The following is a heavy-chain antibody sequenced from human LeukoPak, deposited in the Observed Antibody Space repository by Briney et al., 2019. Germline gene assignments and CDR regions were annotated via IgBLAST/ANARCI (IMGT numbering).Heavy chain of an antibody. CDR1: GGSFSGYY. CDR2: INHSGST. V-gene: IGHV4-34*01. D-gene: IGHD3-3*01. CDR3: ARTQTYYDFWSGYSPFDY. J-gene: IGHJ4*02. Sequence: IPSETLSLTCAVYGGSFSGYYWSWIRQPPGKGLEWIGEINHSGSTNYNPSLKSRVTISVDTSKNQFSLKLSSVTAADTAMYYCARTQTYYDFWSGYSPFDYWGQGTLVTVSS.